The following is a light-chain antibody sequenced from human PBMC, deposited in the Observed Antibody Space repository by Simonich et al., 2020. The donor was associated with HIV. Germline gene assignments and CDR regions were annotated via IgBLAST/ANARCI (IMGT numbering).Light chain of an antibody. CDR3: QQYGSSPFT. V-gene: IGKV3-20*01. J-gene: IGKJ3*01. CDR2: DAS. CDR1: QIVSSSY. Sequence: EIVLTQSPGTLSLSPGDRATLSCRASQIVSSSYLAWYQQKPGRAPRLRIYDASSRATGIPDRFSGSWSGTDFTLPISRLEPEDFAVYYCQQYGSSPFTFGPGTKVDIK.